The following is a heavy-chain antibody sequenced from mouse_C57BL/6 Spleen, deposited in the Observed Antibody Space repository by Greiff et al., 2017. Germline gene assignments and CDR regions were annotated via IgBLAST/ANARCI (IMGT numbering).Heavy chain of an antibody. CDR3: AADVGYAMDY. J-gene: IGHJ4*01. CDR1: GFTFSDYY. Sequence: EVMLVESEGGLVQPGSSMKLSCTASGFTFSDYYMAWVRQVPEKGLEWVANINYDGSSTYYLDSLKSRFIISRDNAKNILYLQMSSLKSEDTATYYCAADVGYAMDYWGQGTSVTVSS. V-gene: IGHV5-16*01. CDR2: INYDGSST.